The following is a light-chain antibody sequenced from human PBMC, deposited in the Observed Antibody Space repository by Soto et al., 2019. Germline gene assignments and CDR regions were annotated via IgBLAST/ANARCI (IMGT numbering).Light chain of an antibody. J-gene: IGKJ2*01. CDR2: DAS. Sequence: DIQMTQSPSTLSASVGDRVTITCRASQSISSWLAWYQQKPGKAPKVLIYDASSLESGVPSRFRGSGSGTEFTIIISSLQPDDFATYYCQNYNSYPYTFGQGTKLEIK. CDR1: QSISSW. CDR3: QNYNSYPYT. V-gene: IGKV1-5*01.